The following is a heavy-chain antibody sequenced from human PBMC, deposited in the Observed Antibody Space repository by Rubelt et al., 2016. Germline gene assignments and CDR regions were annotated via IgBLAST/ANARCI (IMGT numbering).Heavy chain of an antibody. CDR1: GFSLIISGMY. D-gene: IGHD6-13*01. CDR2: IYWDDDK. V-gene: IGHV2-70*01. CDR3: ARSTASTLLHSPLAAAGDDVLDV. J-gene: IGHJ3*01. Sequence: QVTLRESGPAVVKPTETLTLTCSVSGFSLIISGMYVSWIRQPPGKALEWLAHIYWDDDKYYTPSLKTRLSISKDASKSQVVLRMTNMDPADTATYYCARSTASTLLHSPLAAAGDDVLDVWGQGTMVTVSS.